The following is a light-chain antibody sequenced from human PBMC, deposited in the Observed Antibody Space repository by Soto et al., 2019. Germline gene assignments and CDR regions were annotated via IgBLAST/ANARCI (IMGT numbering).Light chain of an antibody. CDR2: DAS. J-gene: IGKJ3*01. CDR3: QQYNRFLS. Sequence: DIQMPQSPSTLSASVGDRVTITCRASQSSSRWLAWYQQKPGKAPKLLIYDASSLESGVPSRFSGSRSGTEFTLIISSLQPDDFATYYCQQYNRFLSFGPRTKVDIK. V-gene: IGKV1-5*01. CDR1: QSSSRW.